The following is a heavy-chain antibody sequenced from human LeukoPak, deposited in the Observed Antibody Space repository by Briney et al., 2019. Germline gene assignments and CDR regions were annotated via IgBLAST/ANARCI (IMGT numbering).Heavy chain of an antibody. CDR1: GYTLTPQY. CDR2: INPRGCHT. CDR3: ARVGSAAATADY. D-gene: IGHD6-25*01. Sequence: ATEKVFCKACGYTLTPQYTHWTRQAPGQGPVCMGIINPRGCHTDYTQNLEGSNTINRHTHKRTVHMELNRQSSDHTAVYFCARVGSAAATADYWGQGTLVTVSS. J-gene: IGHJ4*02. V-gene: IGHV1-46*01.